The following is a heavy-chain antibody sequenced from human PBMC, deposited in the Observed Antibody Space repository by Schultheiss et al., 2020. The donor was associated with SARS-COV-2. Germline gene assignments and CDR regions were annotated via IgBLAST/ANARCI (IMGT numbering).Heavy chain of an antibody. J-gene: IGHJ4*02. CDR3: ARMVPDYGGNWAFDY. CDR2: IYWDDDK. D-gene: IGHD4-23*01. Sequence: SGPTLVKPTQTLTLTCTFSGFSLSTSGVGVGWIRQPPGKALEWLALIYWDDDKFYSTSLKTRLTISKDTSKNQVVLTMTNMDPVDTATYYCARMVPDYGGNWAFDYWGQGTLVTVSS. V-gene: IGHV2-70*01. CDR1: GFSLSTSGVG.